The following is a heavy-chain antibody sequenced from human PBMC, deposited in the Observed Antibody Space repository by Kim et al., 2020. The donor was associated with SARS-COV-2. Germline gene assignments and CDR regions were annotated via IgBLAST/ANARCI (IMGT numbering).Heavy chain of an antibody. V-gene: IGHV3-73*01. Sequence: KEYAGSVSGRVAKSRDDSKNTAYLQMNSLKTEDTAVYYCTRVEVSSNDYWGQGTPVTVSS. CDR3: TRVEVSSNDY. D-gene: IGHD2-2*01. CDR2: K. J-gene: IGHJ4*02.